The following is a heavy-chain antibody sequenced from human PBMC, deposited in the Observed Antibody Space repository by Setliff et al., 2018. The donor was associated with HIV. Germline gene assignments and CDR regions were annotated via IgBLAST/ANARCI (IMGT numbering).Heavy chain of an antibody. V-gene: IGHV4-59*01. J-gene: IGHJ6*02. CDR3: ARVEAKIRGATYGMDV. D-gene: IGHD3-10*01. CDR1: GASISSYS. CDR2: IHSYGST. Sequence: SETLSLTCTVSGASISSYSWSWIRQSPGKRLEWIGYIHSYGSTDYNPSLESRVTISVDTSKNQLSLKLRSVAAADTAVFYCARVEAKIRGATYGMDVWGQGTTVTVSS.